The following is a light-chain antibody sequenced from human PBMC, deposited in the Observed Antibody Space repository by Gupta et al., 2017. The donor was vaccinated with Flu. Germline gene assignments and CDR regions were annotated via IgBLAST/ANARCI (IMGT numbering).Light chain of an antibody. CDR3: HQRSDLPWT. Sequence: EIVLTQSPDFQSVTPKEKVTITCRASQNIGGALHWYQQKPDQSPKVLIKYASQSFSGVPSRFSGSGSGTDFTLTINGLETEDAATYYCHQRSDLPWTFGQGTKVEIK. CDR1: QNIGGA. J-gene: IGKJ1*01. CDR2: YAS. V-gene: IGKV6-21*01.